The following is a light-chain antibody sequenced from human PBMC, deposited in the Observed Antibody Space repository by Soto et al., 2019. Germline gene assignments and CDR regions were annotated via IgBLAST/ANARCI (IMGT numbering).Light chain of an antibody. CDR1: QDISNY. Sequence: DIQMTQSPSSLSASVGDRVTITCQASQDISNYLTWYQQKPGKAPKLLIYDASNLETGVPSRFSGSGSGTDFTFTISSLQPGDIATYYCQQYDNLPLTFGGGTKVEIK. CDR2: DAS. V-gene: IGKV1-33*01. J-gene: IGKJ4*01. CDR3: QQYDNLPLT.